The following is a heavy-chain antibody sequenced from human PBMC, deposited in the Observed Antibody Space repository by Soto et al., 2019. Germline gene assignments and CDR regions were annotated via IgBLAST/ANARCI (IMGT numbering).Heavy chain of an antibody. D-gene: IGHD2-2*01. J-gene: IGHJ4*02. V-gene: IGHV4-31*03. CDR3: ARAPASRYCSSTSCPFDY. CDR1: GGSISSGGYY. CDR2: IYYSGST. Sequence: SETLSLTCTVSGGSISSGGYYWSWIRQHPGKGLEWIGYIYYSGSTYYNPSLKSRVTISVDTSKNQFSLKLSSVTAADTAVYYCARAPASRYCSSTSCPFDYWGQGTLVTVSS.